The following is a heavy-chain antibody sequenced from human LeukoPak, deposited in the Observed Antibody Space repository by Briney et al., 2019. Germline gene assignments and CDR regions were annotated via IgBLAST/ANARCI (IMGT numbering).Heavy chain of an antibody. CDR2: IIPIFGTA. D-gene: IGHD6-6*01. CDR1: GGTFSSYA. Sequence: SVKVSCKASGGTFSSYAISWVRQAPGQELEWMGRIIPIFGTANYAQKFQGRVTITTDESTSTAYMELSSLRSEDTAVYYCARETISSSYSYMDVWGKGTTVTVSS. V-gene: IGHV1-69*05. CDR3: ARETISSSYSYMDV. J-gene: IGHJ6*03.